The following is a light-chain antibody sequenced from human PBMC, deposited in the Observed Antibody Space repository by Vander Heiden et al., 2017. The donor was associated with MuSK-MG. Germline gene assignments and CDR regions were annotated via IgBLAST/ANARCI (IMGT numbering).Light chain of an antibody. Sequence: DPVMTQAPLSLPVTPGEPAPISCRSSQSLLHSNGYNYLDWYLQKPGQSPQLLIYLGSNRASGVPDRFSGSGSGTDFTLKISRVEAEDVGVYYCMQALQTPRTFGQGTKVEIK. V-gene: IGKV2-28*01. J-gene: IGKJ1*01. CDR1: QSLLHSNGYNY. CDR3: MQALQTPRT. CDR2: LGS.